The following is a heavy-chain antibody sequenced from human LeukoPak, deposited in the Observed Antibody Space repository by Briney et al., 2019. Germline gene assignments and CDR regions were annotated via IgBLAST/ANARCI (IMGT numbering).Heavy chain of an antibody. CDR3: ARGLSDYVWGSYPY. CDR1: GGTFSSYA. J-gene: IGHJ4*02. Sequence: ASVKVSCKASGGTFSSYAISWVRQAPGQGLEWMGWMNPNSGNTGYAQKFQGRVTMTRNTSISTAYMELSSLRSEDTAVCYCARGLSDYVWGSYPYWGQGTLVTVSS. CDR2: MNPNSGNT. D-gene: IGHD3-16*02. V-gene: IGHV1-8*02.